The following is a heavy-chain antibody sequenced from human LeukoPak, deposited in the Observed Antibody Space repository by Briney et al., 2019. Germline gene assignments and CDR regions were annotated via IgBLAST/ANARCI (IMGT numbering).Heavy chain of an antibody. Sequence: ASVKVSCKASGGTFSSYAISWVRQAPGQGLEWMGGIIPIFGTANYAQKFQGRVTMTRNTSISTAYMELSSLRSEDTAVYYRARVPYDFWSGYYTFGIDYYYYGMDVWGQGTTVTVSS. CDR2: IIPIFGTA. J-gene: IGHJ6*02. CDR3: ARVPYDFWSGYYTFGIDYYYYGMDV. V-gene: IGHV1-69*05. CDR1: GGTFSSYA. D-gene: IGHD3-3*01.